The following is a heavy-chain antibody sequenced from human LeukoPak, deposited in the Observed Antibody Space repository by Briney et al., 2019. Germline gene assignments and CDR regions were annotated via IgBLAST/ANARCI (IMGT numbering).Heavy chain of an antibody. V-gene: IGHV4-4*07. CDR1: GGSISSYY. J-gene: IGHJ6*03. Sequence: SETLSLTCTVSGGSISSYYWSWIRQPAGKGLEWIGRIYTSGSTNYNPSLKSRVTMSVDTSKNQFSLKLSSVTAADTAVYYCARTIAARLLDYYYYMDVWGKGTTVTVSS. CDR2: IYTSGST. D-gene: IGHD6-6*01. CDR3: ARTIAARLLDYYYYMDV.